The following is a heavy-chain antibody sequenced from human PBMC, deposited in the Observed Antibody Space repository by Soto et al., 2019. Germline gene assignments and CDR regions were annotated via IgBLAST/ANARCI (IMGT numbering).Heavy chain of an antibody. CDR3: ARVRAKTGAPFYYYYGMDV. V-gene: IGHV1-69*13. D-gene: IGHD7-27*01. Sequence: SVKVSCKASGYTFTSYDINWVRQAPGQGLEWMGGIIPIFGTANYAQKFQGRVTITADESTSTAYMELSSLRSEDTAVYYCARVRAKTGAPFYYYYGMDVWGPGTTVTVYS. CDR1: GYTFTSYD. CDR2: IIPIFGTA. J-gene: IGHJ6*02.